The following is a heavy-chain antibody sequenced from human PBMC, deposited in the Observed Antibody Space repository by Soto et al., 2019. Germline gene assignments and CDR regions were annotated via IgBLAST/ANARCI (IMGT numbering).Heavy chain of an antibody. CDR3: ARLNPKLYSGYDLLDY. CDR1: GFNFGDYA. CDR2: ISSNGSST. J-gene: IGHJ4*02. V-gene: IGHV3-64*01. Sequence: GGSKRLSCTASGFNFGDYAMSWFRQDTGKGLEYVSAISSNGSSTYYANSVKGRFTISRDNSKNTLYLQMGSLRAEDMAVYYCARLNPKLYSGYDLLDYWGQGTLVTVSS. D-gene: IGHD5-12*01.